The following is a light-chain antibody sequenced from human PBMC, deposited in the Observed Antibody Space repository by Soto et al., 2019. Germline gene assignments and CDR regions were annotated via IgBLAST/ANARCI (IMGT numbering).Light chain of an antibody. CDR2: AAS. V-gene: IGKV1-9*01. CDR1: QAISSS. Sequence: DLQLTQSPSFLSASVGDKVTITCRARQAISSSLSWYQQNPGKAPKLLIYAASTLQSGVPSRFSGSGSGTEFTLTISSLQPEDFATYYCQQLNSYPLTFGGGAKVEI. CDR3: QQLNSYPLT. J-gene: IGKJ4*01.